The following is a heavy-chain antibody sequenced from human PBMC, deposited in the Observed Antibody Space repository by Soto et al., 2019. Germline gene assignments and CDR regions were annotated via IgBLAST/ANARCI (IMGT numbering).Heavy chain of an antibody. CDR2: ISSSGSTI. Sequence: PGGSLRLSCAASGFTFSSYEMNWVRQAPGKGLEWVSYISSSGSTIYYADSVKGRFTISRDNAKNSLYLQMNSLRAEDTAVYYCARKKNPYYYYYYGMDVWGQGTTVTVS. CDR1: GFTFSSYE. V-gene: IGHV3-48*03. CDR3: ARKKNPYYYYYYGMDV. J-gene: IGHJ6*02.